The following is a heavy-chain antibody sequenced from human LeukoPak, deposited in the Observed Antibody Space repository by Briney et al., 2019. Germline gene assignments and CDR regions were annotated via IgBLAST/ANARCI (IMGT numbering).Heavy chain of an antibody. CDR3: ARSGTYQYSSTSDY. CDR2: IYTSGST. D-gene: IGHD3-10*01. Sequence: SETLSLTCTVSGGSISSGSYYWSWIRQPAGKGLEWIGRIYTSGSTNYNPSLKSRVTISVDTSRNQFSLKVTSVTAADTAVYYCARSGTYQYSSTSDYWGQGTLVTVSS. V-gene: IGHV4-61*02. J-gene: IGHJ4*02. CDR1: GGSISSGSYY.